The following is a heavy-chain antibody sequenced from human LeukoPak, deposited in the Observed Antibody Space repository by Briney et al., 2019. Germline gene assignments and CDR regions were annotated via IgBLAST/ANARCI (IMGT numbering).Heavy chain of an antibody. CDR2: ISAYNGNT. CDR1: GYTFTSYG. CDR3: ARDTGTNYYYYYMDV. V-gene: IGHV1-18*01. J-gene: IGHJ6*03. Sequence: ASVKVSCKASGYTFTSYGISWVRQAPGQGLEWMGWISAYNGNTNYAQKLQGRVAITADKSTSTAYMELSSLRSEDTAVYYCARDTGTNYYYYYMDVWGKGTTVTVSS. D-gene: IGHD1-14*01.